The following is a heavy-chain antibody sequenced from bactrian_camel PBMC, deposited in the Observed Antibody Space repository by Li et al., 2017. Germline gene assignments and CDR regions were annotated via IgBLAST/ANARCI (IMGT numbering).Heavy chain of an antibody. D-gene: IGHD3*01. CDR3: AAGRVYIGDYCHGY. V-gene: IGHV3S26*01. CDR1: GFTLSTYC. CDR2: LDSDGRT. Sequence: VQLVESGGGSVQSGGSLRLSCTASGFTLSTYCVSWFRQAPGKEREGVAALDSDGRTTYGDSVKGRFTISQDNTKNTLYLQMNSLKPEDTAMYYCAAGRVYIGDYCHGYWGQGTQVTVS. J-gene: IGHJ6*01.